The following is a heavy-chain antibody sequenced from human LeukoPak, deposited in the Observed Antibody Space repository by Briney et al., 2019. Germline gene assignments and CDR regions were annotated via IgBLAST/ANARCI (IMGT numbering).Heavy chain of an antibody. Sequence: GGSLRLSCAASGFTFSSYSMNWVRQAPGKGLEWVSSISSSSTYIYYADSVKGRFTISRDNSKNTLYLQMNSLRAEDTAVYYCAKDALIHYYDSSGYYGDYWGQGTLVTVSS. CDR3: AKDALIHYYDSSGYYGDY. CDR2: ISSSSTYI. D-gene: IGHD3-22*01. CDR1: GFTFSSYS. V-gene: IGHV3-21*01. J-gene: IGHJ4*02.